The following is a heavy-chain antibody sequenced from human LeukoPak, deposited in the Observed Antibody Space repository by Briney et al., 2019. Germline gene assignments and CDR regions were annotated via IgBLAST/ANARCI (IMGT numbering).Heavy chain of an antibody. D-gene: IGHD6-19*01. CDR2: INSDGSST. CDR1: GFTFSSYS. Sequence: GGSLRLSCEASGFTFSSYSMHWVRQAPGKGLVWVSRINSDGSSTSYADSVKGRFTISRDNAKNTLYLQMNSLRAEDTAVYYCARGRRSGWYLDYWGQGTLVTVSS. V-gene: IGHV3-74*01. CDR3: ARGRRSGWYLDY. J-gene: IGHJ4*02.